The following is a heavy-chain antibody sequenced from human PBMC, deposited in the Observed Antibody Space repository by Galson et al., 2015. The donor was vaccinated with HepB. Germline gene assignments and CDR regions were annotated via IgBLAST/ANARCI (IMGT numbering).Heavy chain of an antibody. CDR2: ISGSGSST. V-gene: IGHV3-23*01. Sequence: SLRLSCAASGFPFSTYAMNWVRQAPGKGLEWASSISGSGSSTYYADSVKGRFTISRDISENTLSLQMKNLKAEDTAVYYCAKGLNMDYYYYMDVWGKGTTVIVSS. CDR3: AKGLNMDYYYYMDV. J-gene: IGHJ6*03. D-gene: IGHD2/OR15-2a*01. CDR1: GFPFSTYA.